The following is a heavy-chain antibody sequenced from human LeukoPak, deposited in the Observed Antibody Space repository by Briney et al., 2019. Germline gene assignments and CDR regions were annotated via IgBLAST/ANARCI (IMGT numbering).Heavy chain of an antibody. CDR1: GYTFTSYW. CDR2: INPDGGST. CDR3: ARAPRNSSTMLDY. Sequence: ASVKVSCKASGYTFTSYWIQWVRQAPGQGLEWMGLINPDGGSTAYAHRFQGSVIMTRDTSTSTAYMDLSSLRSEDTAVYHCARAPRNSSTMLDYWGQGTLVTVSS. V-gene: IGHV1-46*01. J-gene: IGHJ4*01. D-gene: IGHD1-14*01.